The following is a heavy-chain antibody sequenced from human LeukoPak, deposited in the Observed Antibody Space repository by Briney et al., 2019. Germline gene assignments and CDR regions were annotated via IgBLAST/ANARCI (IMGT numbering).Heavy chain of an antibody. J-gene: IGHJ5*02. CDR1: GFTFDDYA. Sequence: GGSLRLSCAASGFTFDDYAMHWVRQAPGKGLEWVSAISGSGGSTYYADSVKGRFTISRDNSKNTLYLQMNSLRAGDTAVYYCAKDYYGSGSYYNGLYNWFDPWGQGTLVTVSS. CDR2: ISGSGGST. V-gene: IGHV3-23*01. CDR3: AKDYYGSGSYYNGLYNWFDP. D-gene: IGHD3-10*01.